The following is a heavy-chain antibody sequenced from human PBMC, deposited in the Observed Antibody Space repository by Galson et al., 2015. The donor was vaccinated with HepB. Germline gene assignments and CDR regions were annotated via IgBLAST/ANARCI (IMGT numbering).Heavy chain of an antibody. CDR2: ITPIFGTA. CDR1: GGTFSTHA. V-gene: IGHV1-69*13. D-gene: IGHD6-25*01. J-gene: IGHJ4*02. Sequence: SVKVSCKASGGTFSTHAMSWVRQAPGQGLEWMGGITPIFGTAKYAQKFQGRVTITADESTSTVYMEVNSLRSEDTAVYYCAREGIAAATNPVDYWGQGTLVTVSS. CDR3: AREGIAAATNPVDY.